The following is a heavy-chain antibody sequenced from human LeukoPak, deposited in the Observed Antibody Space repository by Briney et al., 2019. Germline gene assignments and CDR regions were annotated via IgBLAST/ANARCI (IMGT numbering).Heavy chain of an antibody. CDR3: ARVTSSGYWFDP. J-gene: IGHJ5*02. CDR2: INPDSGAT. CDR1: GYTFTRYY. Sequence: ASVRVSCKTSGYTFTRYYIHWVRQAPGEGLEWMGWINPDSGATNYAQKFQGSVTMTRETSINTAYMDLTRLRSDDTAVYYCARVTSSGYWFDPWGQGTLVTVS. V-gene: IGHV1-2*02. D-gene: IGHD3-22*01.